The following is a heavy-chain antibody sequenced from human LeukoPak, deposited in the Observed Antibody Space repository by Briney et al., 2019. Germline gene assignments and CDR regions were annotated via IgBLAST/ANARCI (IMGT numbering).Heavy chain of an antibody. V-gene: IGHV4-30-4*01. CDR3: ARDCSGGSCYGAFDI. Sequence: SETLSLTCTVPGASIRSGDYYWSWIRQPPGKGLEWIGYIYDSGSTYYNPSLKSRITISVDTSENQFSLKLSSVTATDTAVYYCARDCSGGSCYGAFDIWGQGTMVTVSS. J-gene: IGHJ3*02. CDR1: GASIRSGDYY. D-gene: IGHD2-15*01. CDR2: IYDSGST.